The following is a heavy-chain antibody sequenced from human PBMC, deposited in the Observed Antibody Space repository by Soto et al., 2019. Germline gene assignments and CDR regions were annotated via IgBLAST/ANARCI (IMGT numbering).Heavy chain of an antibody. CDR3: ARDLGGWPDY. CDR1: GFTFSKYG. CDR2: ISYDGSNK. J-gene: IGHJ4*02. D-gene: IGHD2-15*01. Sequence: GGSLRLSCAASGFTFSKYGMHWVRQAPGKGLEWVGVISYDGSNKYYADSVKGRFTISRDNSKNTLYLQLNSLRVEDTAVYYCARDLGGWPDYWGQGTLVTVSS. V-gene: IGHV3-30*19.